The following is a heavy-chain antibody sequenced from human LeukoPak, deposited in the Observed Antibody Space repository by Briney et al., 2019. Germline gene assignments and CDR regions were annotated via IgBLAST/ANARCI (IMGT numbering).Heavy chain of an antibody. D-gene: IGHD6-19*01. CDR2: INHSGST. Sequence: PSQTLSLTCVVSGGSMSSGGYYWSWIRQPPGKGPEWIGEINHSGSTNYNPSLKSRVTISVDTSKNQFSLKLSSVTAADTAVYYCARPSSGWYYGRGYFQHWGQGTLVTVSS. J-gene: IGHJ1*01. CDR1: GGSMSSGGYY. V-gene: IGHV4-30-2*01. CDR3: ARPSSGWYYGRGYFQH.